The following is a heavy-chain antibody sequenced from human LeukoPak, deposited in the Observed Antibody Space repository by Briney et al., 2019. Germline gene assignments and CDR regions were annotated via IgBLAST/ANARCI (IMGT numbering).Heavy chain of an antibody. Sequence: ASVKVSCKASGYTFTAYYIQWVRQAPEQGLEWMGTIRPGDTRTTYAQKFQGRVTMTWDMSTTTGYMELSSLRSEDTAVYYCVREKSGGTYDYWGQGTLVTVSS. CDR1: GYTFTAYY. CDR3: VREKSGGTYDY. V-gene: IGHV1-46*01. CDR2: IRPGDTRT. D-gene: IGHD3-16*01. J-gene: IGHJ4*02.